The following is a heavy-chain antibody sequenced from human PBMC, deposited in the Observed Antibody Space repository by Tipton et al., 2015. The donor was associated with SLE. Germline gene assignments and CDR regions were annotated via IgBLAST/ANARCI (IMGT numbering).Heavy chain of an antibody. CDR2: IYNSGTT. Sequence: TLSLTCTVSGGSVNTGNCYWTWIRQHPGKGPEWIGYIYNSGTTYYNPSLRGRITISIDTSKNQYFLSLNSVTAADTAVYYCARGPYGYDSRASIYWGQGSLVTVSS. CDR3: ARGPYGYDSRASIY. D-gene: IGHD3-22*01. V-gene: IGHV4-31*03. J-gene: IGHJ1*01. CDR1: GGSVNTGNCY.